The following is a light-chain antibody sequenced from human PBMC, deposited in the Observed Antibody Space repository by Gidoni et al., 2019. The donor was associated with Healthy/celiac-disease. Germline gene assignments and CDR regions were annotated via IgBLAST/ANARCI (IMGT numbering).Light chain of an antibody. CDR1: SSNIGAGYD. J-gene: IGLJ1*01. CDR3: QSYDSSLSGV. V-gene: IGLV1-40*01. CDR2: GNS. Sequence: SCTGSSSNIGAGYDVHWYQQLPGTAPKLLIYGNSNRPSGVPDRFSGSKSGTSASLAITGLQAEDEADYYCQSYDSSLSGVFGTGTKVTVL.